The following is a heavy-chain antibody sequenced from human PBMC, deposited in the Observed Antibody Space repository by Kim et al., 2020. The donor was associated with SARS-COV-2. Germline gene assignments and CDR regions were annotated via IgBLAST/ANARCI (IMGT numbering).Heavy chain of an antibody. CDR3: ARDFGPTVEDSAGGDY. V-gene: IGHV1-69*13. CDR1: GGTFSSYA. D-gene: IGHD2-8*02. Sequence: SVKVSCKASGGTFSSYAISWVRQAPGQGLEWMGGIIPIFGTANYAQKFQGRVTITADESTSTAYMELSSLRSEDTAVYYCARDFGPTVEDSAGGDYWGQGTLVTVSS. J-gene: IGHJ4*02. CDR2: IIPIFGTA.